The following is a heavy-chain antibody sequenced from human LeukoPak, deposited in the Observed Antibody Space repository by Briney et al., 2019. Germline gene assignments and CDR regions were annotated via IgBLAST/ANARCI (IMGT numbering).Heavy chain of an antibody. V-gene: IGHV4-39*07. CDR1: SGSISSTTYY. CDR2: IYYNGDT. D-gene: IGHD4-11*01. CDR3: ARGPNTAGNYRAFDL. J-gene: IGHJ3*01. Sequence: SETLSLTCTVSSGSISSTTYYWAWIRQPPGKGLEWIGSIYYNGDTYYNPSLKSRVIISADTSKDQFSLKLTSVTAADTAAYYCARGPNTAGNYRAFDLWGQGTKVTVSS.